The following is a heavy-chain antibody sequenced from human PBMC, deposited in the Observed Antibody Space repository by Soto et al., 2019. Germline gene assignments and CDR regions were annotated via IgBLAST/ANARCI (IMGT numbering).Heavy chain of an antibody. Sequence: SETLSLTCAVYGGSFSGYYWSWIRQPPGKGLEWIGEINYSGSTNYNPSLKIRVTISVDTSKNQFSLKLNSVTAADTAVYYCARHEFDYWGQGTLVTVSS. V-gene: IGHV4-34*01. CDR1: GGSFSGYY. J-gene: IGHJ4*02. CDR2: INYSGST. CDR3: ARHEFDY.